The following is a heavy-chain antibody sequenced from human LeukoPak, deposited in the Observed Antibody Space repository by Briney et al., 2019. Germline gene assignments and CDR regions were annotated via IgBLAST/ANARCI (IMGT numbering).Heavy chain of an antibody. Sequence: GGSLRLSCAASGFTFSSYCMHWVRQAPGKGLEWVAVIWYDGSNKYYADSVKGRFTISRDNSKNTLYLQMNSLRAEDTAVYYCARVIYTSRWILRGTAXLAADYWGQGTLVTVSS. CDR1: GFTFSSYC. V-gene: IGHV3-33*08. CDR2: IWYDGSNK. CDR3: ARVIYTSRWILRGTAXLAADY. J-gene: IGHJ4*02. D-gene: IGHD2-21*02.